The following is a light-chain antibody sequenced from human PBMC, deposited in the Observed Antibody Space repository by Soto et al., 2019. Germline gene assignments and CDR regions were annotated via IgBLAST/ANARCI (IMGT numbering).Light chain of an antibody. Sequence: ENVLTQSPGTLSLSPGERATLSCGASQSFTSNYLAWYQQKPGQAPRLLIYGASTRATGIPARFSGSGSGTEFTLTISSLQPDDFATYYCQHYNSYSEAFGQGTKVDIK. V-gene: IGKV3-20*01. CDR2: GAS. J-gene: IGKJ1*01. CDR3: QHYNSYSEA. CDR1: QSFTSNY.